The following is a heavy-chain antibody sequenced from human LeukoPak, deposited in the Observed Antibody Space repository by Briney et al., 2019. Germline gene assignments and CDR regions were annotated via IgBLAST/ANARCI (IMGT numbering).Heavy chain of an antibody. D-gene: IGHD2-15*01. V-gene: IGHV4-59*12. CDR3: ARDCSRRGYYYYYMDV. Sequence: SETLSLTCTVSGGSISSYYWSWIRQPPGKGLEWIGYIYYSGSTYYNPSLKSRVTISVDTSKNQFSLKLSSVTAADTAVYYCARDCSRRGYYYYYMDVWGKGTTVTVSS. CDR2: IYYSGST. CDR1: GGSISSYY. J-gene: IGHJ6*03.